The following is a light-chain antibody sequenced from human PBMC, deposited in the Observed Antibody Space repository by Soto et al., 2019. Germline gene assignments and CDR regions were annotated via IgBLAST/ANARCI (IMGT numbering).Light chain of an antibody. J-gene: IGKJ1*01. V-gene: IGKV3-11*01. CDR1: QSVSTS. CDR3: QVRDVWPS. Sequence: IVLTQSPATLSLSPGERAALSCRASQSVSTSLAWYQHKPGQAPGLFIYDASKRAPGIPARFSGSGSGTDFTLTISSLEPEDFAVYYCQVRDVWPSFGQGTKVEIK. CDR2: DAS.